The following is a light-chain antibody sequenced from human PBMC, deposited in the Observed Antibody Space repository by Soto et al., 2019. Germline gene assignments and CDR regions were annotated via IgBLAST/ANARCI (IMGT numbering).Light chain of an antibody. J-gene: IGKJ4*01. CDR2: AAS. CDR1: QGISKW. Sequence: IQMTQSPSSVAASVGDRVTLTCRASQGISKWLAWYQQKPGEAPSLLIYAASRLESGAPSRFSRSGSATAFTLTINSQQAQDFDSYFCQHADSFHLNFGVGTEVDI. V-gene: IGKV1-12*01. CDR3: QHADSFHLN.